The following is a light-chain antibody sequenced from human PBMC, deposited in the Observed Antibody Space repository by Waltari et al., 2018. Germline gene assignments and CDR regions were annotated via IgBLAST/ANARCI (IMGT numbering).Light chain of an antibody. CDR1: SGMNVGTYT. J-gene: IGLJ3*02. CDR2: YKSDSDY. V-gene: IGLV5-45*03. CDR3: MIWHSSASV. Sequence: QAVLTQPSSLSASPGASASLTCTLRSGMNVGTYTIYWYRQKPGSPPQYLLRYKSDSDYQKVSGVPSHFSGSKDAAANAGILVIAGRQSEDEADYYCMIWHSSASVFGGGTKLTVL.